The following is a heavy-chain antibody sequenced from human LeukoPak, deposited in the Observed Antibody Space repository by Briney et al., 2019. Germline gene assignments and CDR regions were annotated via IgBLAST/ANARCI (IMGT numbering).Heavy chain of an antibody. Sequence: ASVKVSCKASGYTFTSYDINWVRQATGQGLEWMGWMNPNSGNTGYAQKFQGRVTMTRNTSISTAYMELSSLRSEDTAVYYCARVGSSWTYNWFDPWGQGTLVTVSS. CDR1: GYTFTSYD. CDR3: ARVGSSWTYNWFDP. V-gene: IGHV1-8*01. J-gene: IGHJ5*02. D-gene: IGHD6-13*01. CDR2: MNPNSGNT.